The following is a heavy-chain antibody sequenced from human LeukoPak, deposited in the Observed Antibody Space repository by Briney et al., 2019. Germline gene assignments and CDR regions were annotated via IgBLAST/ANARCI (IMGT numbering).Heavy chain of an antibody. CDR1: GFTFSSYA. D-gene: IGHD6-13*01. V-gene: IGHV3-30*01. J-gene: IGHJ4*02. CDR3: ARGGSSSWYWYYFDY. Sequence: GGSLRLSCAASGFTFSSYAMHWVRQAPGKWLEWVAVISYDGSNKYYADSVKGRFTISRDNSKNTLYLQMNSLRAEDTAVYYCARGGSSSWYWYYFDYWGQGTLVTVSS. CDR2: ISYDGSNK.